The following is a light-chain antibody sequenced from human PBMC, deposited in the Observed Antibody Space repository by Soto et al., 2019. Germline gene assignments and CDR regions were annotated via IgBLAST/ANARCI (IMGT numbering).Light chain of an antibody. Sequence: QSALTQPASASGSPGQSVTISCTGTSSDVGGYNYVSWYQQHPGKAPKLMIYEVSKRPSGVSDRFSGSKSGNTASLTLSGLQAEDEADYYCSSYAGSNNLVFGGGTKVTVL. CDR1: SSDVGGYNY. CDR3: SSYAGSNNLV. V-gene: IGLV2-8*01. J-gene: IGLJ2*01. CDR2: EVS.